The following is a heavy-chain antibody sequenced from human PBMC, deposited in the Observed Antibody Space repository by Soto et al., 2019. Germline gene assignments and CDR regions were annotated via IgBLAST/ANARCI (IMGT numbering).Heavy chain of an antibody. CDR1: GGSISSYY. J-gene: IGHJ4*02. V-gene: IGHV4-59*01. Sequence: SETLSLTCTVSGGSISSYYWSWIRQPPGKGLEWIGYIYYSGSTNYNPSLKSRVTISVDTSKNQFSLKLSSVTAADTAVYYCARDFKPYGDAPYFDSWGQGTLVTVSS. CDR3: ARDFKPYGDAPYFDS. CDR2: IYYSGST. D-gene: IGHD4-17*01.